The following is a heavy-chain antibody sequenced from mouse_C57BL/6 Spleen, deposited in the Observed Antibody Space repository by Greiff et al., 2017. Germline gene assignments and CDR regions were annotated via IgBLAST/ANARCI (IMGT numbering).Heavy chain of an antibody. D-gene: IGHD2-1*01. Sequence: VQLQQPGAELVKPGASVKLSCKASGYTFTSYWMQWVKQRPGQGLEWIGEIDPSDSYTNYNQKFKGKATLTVDTSSSTAYMQLSSLTSEDSAVYYCARDYYGNSKNFDYWGQGTTLPVSS. V-gene: IGHV1-50*01. CDR3: ARDYYGNSKNFDY. CDR2: IDPSDSYT. J-gene: IGHJ2*01. CDR1: GYTFTSYW.